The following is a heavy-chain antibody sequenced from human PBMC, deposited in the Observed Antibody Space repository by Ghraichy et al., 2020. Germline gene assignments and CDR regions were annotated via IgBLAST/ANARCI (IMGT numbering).Heavy chain of an antibody. V-gene: IGHV3-21*01. CDR3: ARDSFYGEPLHWFDP. Sequence: SCTASGFTFSSYSMNWVRQAPGKGLEWVSSISSSSSYIYYADSVKGRFTISRDNAKNSLYLQMNSLRAEDTAVYYCARDSFYGEPLHWFDPWGQGTLVTVSS. CDR1: GFTFSSYS. CDR2: ISSSSSYI. D-gene: IGHD4-17*01. J-gene: IGHJ5*02.